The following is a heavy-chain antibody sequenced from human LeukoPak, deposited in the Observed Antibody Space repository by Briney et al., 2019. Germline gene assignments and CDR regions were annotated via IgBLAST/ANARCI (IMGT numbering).Heavy chain of an antibody. CDR3: AKKAKGGYSYGDYYYYGMDV. D-gene: IGHD5-18*01. Sequence: GSLRLSCAASGFTFSSYGMHWVRQAPGKGLEWVAVISYDGSNKYYADSVKGRFTISRDNSKNTLYLQMNSLRAEDTAVYYCAKKAKGGYSYGDYYYYGMDVWGQGTTVTVSS. J-gene: IGHJ6*02. V-gene: IGHV3-30*18. CDR2: ISYDGSNK. CDR1: GFTFSSYG.